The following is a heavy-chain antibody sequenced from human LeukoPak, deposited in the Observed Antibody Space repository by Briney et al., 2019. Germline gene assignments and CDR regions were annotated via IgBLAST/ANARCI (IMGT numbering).Heavy chain of an antibody. D-gene: IGHD2-15*01. CDR3: ASAGYCSGGSCP. CDR1: GGSISSYY. V-gene: IGHV4-59*01. Sequence: PSETLSLTCTASGGSISSYYWSWIRQPPGKGLEWIGYIYYSGSTNYNPSLKSRVTISVDTSKNQFSLKLSSVTAADTAVYYCASAGYCSGGSCPWGQGTLVTVSS. J-gene: IGHJ5*02. CDR2: IYYSGST.